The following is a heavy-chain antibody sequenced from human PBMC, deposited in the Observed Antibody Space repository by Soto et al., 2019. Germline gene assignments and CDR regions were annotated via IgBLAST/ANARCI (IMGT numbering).Heavy chain of an antibody. V-gene: IGHV1-18*01. CDR2: ISANNGNT. CDR3: ARGPYGYYLIVNFFDY. CDR1: GYTFTDYA. D-gene: IGHD4-17*01. J-gene: IGHJ4*02. Sequence: QVQLVQSGAEVKKPGASVEVSCEASGYTFTDYAITWVRQAPGQGLEWMGWISANNGNTNYAQKFQGRVTMTTDTSSTTAYMELRSLRSDDTAVYYCARGPYGYYLIVNFFDYWGQGTMVTVSS.